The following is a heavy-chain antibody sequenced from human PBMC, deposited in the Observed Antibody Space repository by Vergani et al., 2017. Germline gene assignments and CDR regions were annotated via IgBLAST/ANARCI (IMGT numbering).Heavy chain of an antibody. CDR1: GGSFSGYY. CDR3: ARQPSYCGGDCLIDY. CDR2: INHSGST. V-gene: IGHV4-34*01. J-gene: IGHJ4*02. D-gene: IGHD2-21*02. Sequence: QVQLQQWGAGLLKPSETLSLTCAVYGGSFSGYYWSWIRQPPGKGLEWIGEINHSGSTNYNPSLKSRVTISVDTSKNQFSLKLSSVTAADTAVYYCARQPSYCGGDCLIDYWGQGTLVTVSS.